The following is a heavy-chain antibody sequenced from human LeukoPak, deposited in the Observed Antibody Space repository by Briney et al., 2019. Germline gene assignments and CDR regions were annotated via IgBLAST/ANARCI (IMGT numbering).Heavy chain of an antibody. Sequence: PSETLSLTCAVYGGSFSGYYWSWIRQSPGQGLEWIGYIYNTGSTNYNPSLKSRVTISVDTSKNQFSLKLSSVTAADTAVYYCAREVDDYCNGPYCYARLFDFWGQGTLVTVSS. V-gene: IGHV4-59*01. CDR1: GGSFSGYY. CDR2: IYNTGST. D-gene: IGHD2-15*01. CDR3: AREVDDYCNGPYCYARLFDF. J-gene: IGHJ4*02.